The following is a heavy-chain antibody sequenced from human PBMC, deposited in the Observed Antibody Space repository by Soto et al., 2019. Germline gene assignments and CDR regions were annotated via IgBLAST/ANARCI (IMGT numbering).Heavy chain of an antibody. V-gene: IGHV3-15*01. CDR2: IKSKTDGGTT. CDR1: GFTFSNAW. J-gene: IGHJ6*03. D-gene: IGHD4-17*01. CDR3: TTGREPTVTTIPMRWYYYYYYMDV. Sequence: GGSLRLSCAASGFTFSNAWMSWVRQAPGKGLEWVGRIKSKTDGGTTDYAAPVKGRFTISRDDSKNTLYLQMNSLKTEDTAVYYCTTGREPTVTTIPMRWYYYYYYMDVWGKGTTVTVSS.